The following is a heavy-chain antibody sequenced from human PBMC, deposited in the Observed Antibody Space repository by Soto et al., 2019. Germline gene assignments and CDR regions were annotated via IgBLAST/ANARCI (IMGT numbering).Heavy chain of an antibody. CDR3: ARASKRGFGVVITALGY. J-gene: IGHJ4*02. CDR2: INPNSGGT. CDR1: GYTFTGYY. V-gene: IGHV1-2*02. Sequence: ASVKVSCKASGYTFTGYYMHWVRQAPGQGLEWMGWINPNSGGTNYAQKFQGRATMTRDTSISTAYMELSRLRSDDTAVYYCARASKRGFGVVITALGYWGQGTLVTVSS. D-gene: IGHD3-3*01.